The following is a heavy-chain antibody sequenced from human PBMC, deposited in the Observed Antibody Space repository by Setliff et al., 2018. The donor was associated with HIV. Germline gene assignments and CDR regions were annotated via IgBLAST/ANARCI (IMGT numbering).Heavy chain of an antibody. J-gene: IGHJ6*03. Sequence: PGGSLRLSFTASGFPFGDYAMSWVRQAPGTGLEWVGFIRSKAYGGTTEYAASVKGRFTISRDDSKSIAYLQMNILKTEDTAVYYCTSRRKTTYYYYYMDVWGKGTTVTVSS. CDR2: IRSKAYGGTT. CDR1: GFPFGDYA. V-gene: IGHV3-49*04. CDR3: TSRRKTTYYYYYMDV.